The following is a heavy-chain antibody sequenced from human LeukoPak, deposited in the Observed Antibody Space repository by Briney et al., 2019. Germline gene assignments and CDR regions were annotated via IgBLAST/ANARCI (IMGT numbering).Heavy chain of an antibody. V-gene: IGHV3-11*01. CDR3: AKAPRGYSSSWQTEYFQH. J-gene: IGHJ1*01. Sequence: GGSLRLSCAASGFTFSDYYMSWIRQAPGKGLEWVSYISSSGSTIYYADSVKGRFTISRDNAKNSLYLQMNSLRAEDTAVYYCAKAPRGYSSSWQTEYFQHWGQGTLVTVSS. CDR1: GFTFSDYY. D-gene: IGHD6-13*01. CDR2: ISSSGSTI.